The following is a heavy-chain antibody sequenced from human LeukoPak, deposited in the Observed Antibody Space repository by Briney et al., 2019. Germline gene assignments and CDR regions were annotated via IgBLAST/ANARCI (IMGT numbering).Heavy chain of an antibody. CDR1: GGSISSYF. V-gene: IGHV4-4*07. D-gene: IGHD3-16*01. Sequence: SETLSLTCTVSGGSISSYFWSWIRPPAGKGLEWIGRISTSGSINYNPSLKSRVTLSVDTSKNQFSLKLSSVTAADTAVYYCARDYGDASDIWGQGTMVTVS. CDR2: ISTSGSI. J-gene: IGHJ3*02. CDR3: ARDYGDASDI.